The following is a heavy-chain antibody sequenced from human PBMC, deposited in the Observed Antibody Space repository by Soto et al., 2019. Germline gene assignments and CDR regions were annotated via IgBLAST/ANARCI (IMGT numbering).Heavy chain of an antibody. V-gene: IGHV3-9*01. CDR1: GFTFDDYA. CDR2: ISWNSGSI. CDR3: AKDEGYYDSSGYDY. J-gene: IGHJ4*02. Sequence: EVQLVESGGGLVQPGRSLRLSCAASGFTFDDYAMHWVRQAPGKGLEWVSGISWNSGSIGYADSVKGRFTISRDNAKNPLSLQMNSLRGEDTALYYCAKDEGYYDSSGYDYWGQGTLVTVSS. D-gene: IGHD3-22*01.